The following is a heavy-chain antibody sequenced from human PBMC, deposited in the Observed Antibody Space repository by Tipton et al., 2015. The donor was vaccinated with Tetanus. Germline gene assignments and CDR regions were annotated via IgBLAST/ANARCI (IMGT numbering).Heavy chain of an antibody. V-gene: IGHV3-30-3*01. CDR2: ISYDGSHE. J-gene: IGHJ4*02. Sequence: SLRLSCAASGFSFSSFAMHWFRQAPGKGLEWLTVISYDGSHEIHADSVKGRFIISRDNSKNTLYVQMDSLRAEDTAVYYCARGPYLYGDYYFDYWGRGTLVTVSS. D-gene: IGHD4-17*01. CDR1: GFSFSSFA. CDR3: ARGPYLYGDYYFDY.